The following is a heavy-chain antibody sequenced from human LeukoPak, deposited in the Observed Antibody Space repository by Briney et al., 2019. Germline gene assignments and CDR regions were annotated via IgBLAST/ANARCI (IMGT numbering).Heavy chain of an antibody. CDR3: ARVAKERVGGVYYFDY. CDR1: GFTFSDYD. J-gene: IGHJ4*02. CDR2: IGTDGDT. D-gene: IGHD1-1*01. Sequence: GGSLRLSCAASGFTFSDYDMHWVRQATGKGLEWVSTIGTDGDTYYTGSVKGRFTISRENAKNSLYLQMNSLRAGDTAVYYCARVAKERVGGVYYFDYWGQGTLVTVSS. V-gene: IGHV3-13*01.